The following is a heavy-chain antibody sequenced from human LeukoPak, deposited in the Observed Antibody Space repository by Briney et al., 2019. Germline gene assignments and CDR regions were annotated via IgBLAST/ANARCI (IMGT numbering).Heavy chain of an antibody. V-gene: IGHV1-69*01. CDR1: GGTFGSYV. D-gene: IGHD5-18*01. Sequence: SVKVSCRASGGTFGSYVISWVRQAPGQGLEWMGGIIPIFGTAHYAQKFQGRLTITADESTSTVYMEMSSLRSEDTAMYYCAKEGDTALVTGYFDLWGRGTLVTVSA. J-gene: IGHJ2*01. CDR2: IIPIFGTA. CDR3: AKEGDTALVTGYFDL.